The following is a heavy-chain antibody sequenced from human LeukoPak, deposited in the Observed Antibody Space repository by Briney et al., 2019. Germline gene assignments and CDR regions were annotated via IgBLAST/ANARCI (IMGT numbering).Heavy chain of an antibody. CDR1: GGSFSGYY. D-gene: IGHD1-26*01. CDR3: ARRQRAGATRRYYFDY. Sequence: PSETLSLTCAVYGGSFSGYYWSWIRQPPGKGLEWIGEINHSGSTNYNPSLKSRVTISVDTSKNHFSLKLSSVTAADTAVYYCARRQRAGATRRYYFDYWGQGTLVTVSS. CDR2: INHSGST. J-gene: IGHJ4*02. V-gene: IGHV4-34*01.